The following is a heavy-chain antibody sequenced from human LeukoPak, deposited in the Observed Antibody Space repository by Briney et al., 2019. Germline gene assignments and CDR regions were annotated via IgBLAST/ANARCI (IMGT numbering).Heavy chain of an antibody. Sequence: GGSLRLSCAASGFTFSDYYMSWMRQAPGKGLEWVSYMSSSDSIIYYADSVKGRFTISRDNAKNSLYLQMNSLRAEDTAVYCCARVRSGYYFDYWGQGTLVTVSS. V-gene: IGHV3-11*01. D-gene: IGHD3-22*01. CDR2: MSSSDSII. J-gene: IGHJ4*02. CDR1: GFTFSDYY. CDR3: ARVRSGYYFDY.